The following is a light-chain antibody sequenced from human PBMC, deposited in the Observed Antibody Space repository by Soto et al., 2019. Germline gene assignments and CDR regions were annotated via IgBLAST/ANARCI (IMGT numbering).Light chain of an antibody. CDR1: QGISNY. CDR2: AAS. J-gene: IGKJ3*01. CDR3: HKYNSAPPFT. V-gene: IGKV1-27*01. Sequence: DIQMTQSPSSLSASEGDRVTITCRASQGISNYLAWYQQKPGKVPKLLIYAASTLQSGVPSRFSGSGSGTDFTLTISSLQPEDVATYYCHKYNSAPPFTFGPGTKVDI.